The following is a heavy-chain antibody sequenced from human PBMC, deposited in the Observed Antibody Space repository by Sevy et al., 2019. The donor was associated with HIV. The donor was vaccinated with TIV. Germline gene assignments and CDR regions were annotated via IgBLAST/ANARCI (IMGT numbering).Heavy chain of an antibody. V-gene: IGHV1-18*01. CDR2: ISPFNGDT. Sequence: KISCQASGYTFTSYRIYWVRQAPGQGLEWMGWISPFNGDTNYAQKLQGRVTMITDTSTNTAYMEMRSLRSDETAVYYCARAYCSGGSCYSLAYWGQGTLVTVSS. CDR1: GYTFTSYR. CDR3: ARAYCSGGSCYSLAY. J-gene: IGHJ4*02. D-gene: IGHD2-15*01.